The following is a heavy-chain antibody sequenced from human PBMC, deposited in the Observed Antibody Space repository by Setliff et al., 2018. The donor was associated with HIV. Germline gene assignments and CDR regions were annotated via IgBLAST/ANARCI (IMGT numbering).Heavy chain of an antibody. CDR1: GYDFKIYD. V-gene: IGHV1-8*01. Sequence: ASVKVSCKASGYDFKIYDINWVRQDAGQGLEWMGWINPGTGNTGYPQNFSGRVTMTRNTSINTVYMELSSLRSEDTAIYFCARGKIPSWRLTMFDFWGQGTPVTVSS. CDR2: INPGTGNT. D-gene: IGHD1-1*01. J-gene: IGHJ4*02. CDR3: ARGKIPSWRLTMFDF.